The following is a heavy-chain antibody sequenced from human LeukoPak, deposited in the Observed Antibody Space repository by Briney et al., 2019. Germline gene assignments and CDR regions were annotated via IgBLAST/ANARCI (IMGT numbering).Heavy chain of an antibody. J-gene: IGHJ4*02. CDR2: IYSSGST. CDR1: GGSISSYF. CDR3: AREDSTTSSGYPDPFDY. D-gene: IGHD3-22*01. Sequence: SETLSLTCIVSGGSISSYFWSWIRQPAGKGLEWIGRIYSSGSTNYNPSLKSRVTMSVDTSKNQFSLKLRSVTAADTAVYYCAREDSTTSSGYPDPFDYWGQGTLVTVSS. V-gene: IGHV4-4*07.